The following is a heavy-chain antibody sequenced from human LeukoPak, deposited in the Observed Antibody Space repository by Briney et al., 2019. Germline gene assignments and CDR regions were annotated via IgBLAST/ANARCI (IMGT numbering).Heavy chain of an antibody. CDR2: ISSSSSTM. D-gene: IGHD7-27*01. CDR3: ARNWGWFDY. Sequence: GGSLRLSCAASGFTFSPYSMSWVRQAPGKGREWISYISSSSSTMYYAESVKGRFSMSKDNANDSLHLQMNSLRAEDTAVYYCARNWGWFDYWGQGTLVTVSS. V-gene: IGHV3-48*01. CDR1: GFTFSPYS. J-gene: IGHJ4*02.